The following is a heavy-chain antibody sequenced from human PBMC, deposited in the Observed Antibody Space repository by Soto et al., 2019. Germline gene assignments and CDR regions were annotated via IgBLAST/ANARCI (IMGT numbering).Heavy chain of an antibody. CDR3: ARIYCSSSSCYIDF. J-gene: IGHJ4*02. D-gene: IGHD2-2*02. CDR1: GFTLSNYW. Sequence: GGSLRLSCAASGFTLSNYWMSWVRQAPGKGLEWVANINQDGSQKFYLDSVEGRFTISRDNARNSLYLQMNSLRAEDTAIYYCARIYCSSSSCYIDFWGQGILATVSS. V-gene: IGHV3-7*03. CDR2: INQDGSQK.